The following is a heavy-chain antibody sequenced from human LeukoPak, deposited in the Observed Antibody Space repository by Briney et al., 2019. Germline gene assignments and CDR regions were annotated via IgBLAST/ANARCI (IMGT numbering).Heavy chain of an antibody. V-gene: IGHV3-48*01. CDR3: ARDGYDSSGYYPTSGMDV. Sequence: GGSLRLSCAASGFTFSSYSMTWVRQAPGKGLEWVSYISSSSSTIYYADSVKGRFTISRDNAKNSLYLQLNSLRAEDTAVYYCARDGYDSSGYYPTSGMDVWGQGTTVTVSS. CDR1: GFTFSSYS. CDR2: ISSSSSTI. J-gene: IGHJ6*02. D-gene: IGHD3-22*01.